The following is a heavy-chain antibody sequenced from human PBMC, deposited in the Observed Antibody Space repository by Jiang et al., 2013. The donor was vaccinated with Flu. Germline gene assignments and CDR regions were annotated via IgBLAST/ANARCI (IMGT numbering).Heavy chain of an antibody. Sequence: PGLVKPSETLSLTCTVSGGSISSYYWSWIRQPPGKGLEWIGYIYYSGSTNYNPSLKSRVTISVDTSKNQFSLKLSSVTAADTAVYYCARDVVRGFNWFDPWGQGTLVTVSS. CDR2: IYYSGST. D-gene: IGHD3-10*01. J-gene: IGHJ5*02. V-gene: IGHV4-59*13. CDR3: ARDVVRGFNWFDP. CDR1: GGSISSYY.